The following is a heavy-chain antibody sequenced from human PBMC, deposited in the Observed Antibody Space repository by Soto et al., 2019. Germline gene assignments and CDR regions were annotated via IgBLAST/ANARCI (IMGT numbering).Heavy chain of an antibody. CDR2: IRGTGLNT. V-gene: IGHV3-23*01. CDR1: GFVFKNFA. Sequence: PGWSLRLSCVGSGFVFKNFAINWVRQPPGKGLEWVSVIRGTGLNTYYAASVKGRFNISRDNSKNTVYLQMDSLKVGDTAVYYCAKRASPANIDNWFDPWGPGTQVT. J-gene: IGHJ5*02. CDR3: AKRASPANIDNWFDP.